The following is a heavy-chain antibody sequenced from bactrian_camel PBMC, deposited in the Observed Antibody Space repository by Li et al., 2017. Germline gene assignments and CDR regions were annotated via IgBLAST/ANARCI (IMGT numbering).Heavy chain of an antibody. V-gene: IGHV3-2*01. CDR1: GYTASKYV. CDR3: AADGWYHCSRGYTYRDVSASNN. Sequence: HVQLVESGGGVVQTGGSLTLSCVVSGYTASKYVLGWFRQAPGKGLEWVSSIYSDGSNTYYADSVKGRFTISRDNAKNTVYLQMYSLRPEDTAMYYCAADGWYHCSRGYTYRDVSASNNLGRGTQVTVS. D-gene: IGHD3*01. CDR2: IYSDGSNT. J-gene: IGHJ4*01.